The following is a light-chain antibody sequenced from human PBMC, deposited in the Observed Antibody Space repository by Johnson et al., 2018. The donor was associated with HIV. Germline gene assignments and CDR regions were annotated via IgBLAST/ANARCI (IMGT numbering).Light chain of an antibody. CDR2: DNN. Sequence: SGSSSNIGNNYVSWYQQLPGTAPKLLIYDNNKRPSGIPDRFSGSKSGTSATLGITGLQTGDEADYYCGTWDSSLSAVYVFGTGTKVTVL. CDR1: SSNIGNNY. V-gene: IGLV1-51*01. J-gene: IGLJ1*01. CDR3: GTWDSSLSAVYV.